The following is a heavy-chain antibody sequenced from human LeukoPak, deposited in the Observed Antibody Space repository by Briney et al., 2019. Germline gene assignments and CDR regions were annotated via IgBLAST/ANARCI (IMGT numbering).Heavy chain of an antibody. CDR2: ISWNSGSI. V-gene: IGHV3-9*03. J-gene: IGHJ3*02. CDR3: AKDIGRGELHPYDAFDI. D-gene: IGHD1-7*01. Sequence: GGSLRLSCAASGFTFDDYAMHWVRQAPGKGLEWVSGISWNSGSIGYADSVKGRFTISRDNAKNSLYLQMNSLRAEDMALYYCAKDIGRGELHPYDAFDIWGQGTMVTVSS. CDR1: GFTFDDYA.